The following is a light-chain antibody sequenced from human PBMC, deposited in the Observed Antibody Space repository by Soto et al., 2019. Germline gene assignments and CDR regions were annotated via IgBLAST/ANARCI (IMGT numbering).Light chain of an antibody. Sequence: DIQMTQSPSSLSASVGDRVTITCRASQSINSRLAWYQQMPGKAPNLLIYDASSLESGVPSRFRGSGSETELTLTISGLQPDDFATYYCQQFIDGWTFGQGTKVDIK. CDR1: QSINSR. CDR3: QQFIDGWT. J-gene: IGKJ1*01. CDR2: DAS. V-gene: IGKV1-5*01.